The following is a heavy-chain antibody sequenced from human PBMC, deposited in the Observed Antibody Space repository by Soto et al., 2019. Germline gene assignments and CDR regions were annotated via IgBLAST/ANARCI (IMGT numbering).Heavy chain of an antibody. D-gene: IGHD3-22*01. V-gene: IGHV4-61*01. CDR3: ARLGGYYQAFDQ. Sequence: LSLTCTVSGGSVSSGSYYWSWIRQPPGKGLECIGYIYYSGSTNYNPSLKSRVTISVDTSKNQFSLKLDSVTAADTAVYYCARLGGYYQAFDQWGQGSLVTVSS. CDR1: GGSVSSGSYY. CDR2: IYYSGST. J-gene: IGHJ4*02.